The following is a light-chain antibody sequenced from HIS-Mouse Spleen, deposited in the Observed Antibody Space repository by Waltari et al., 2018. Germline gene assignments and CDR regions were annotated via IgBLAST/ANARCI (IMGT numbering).Light chain of an antibody. V-gene: IGLV3-25*03. CDR3: QSADSSGTYV. Sequence: SYELTQPPSVSVSPGQTARIPCSGDALPKQYAYWSQQKPGQAPVLVIYKDSERPSGIPERFSGSSSGTTVTLTISGVQAEDEADYYCQSADSSGTYVFGTGTKVTVL. J-gene: IGLJ1*01. CDR1: ALPKQY. CDR2: KDS.